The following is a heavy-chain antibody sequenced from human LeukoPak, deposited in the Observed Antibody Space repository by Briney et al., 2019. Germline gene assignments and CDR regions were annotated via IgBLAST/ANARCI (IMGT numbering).Heavy chain of an antibody. V-gene: IGHV3-30-3*01. Sequence: GGSLRLSCAASGFTFSSYAMHWVRQAPGKGLEWVAVISYDGSNKYYADSVKGRFTISRDSSKNTLYLQMNSLRAEDTAVYYCARGLVPDRYYYYYYGMDVWGQGTTVTVSS. CDR1: GFTFSSYA. J-gene: IGHJ6*02. D-gene: IGHD6-19*01. CDR3: ARGLVPDRYYYYYYGMDV. CDR2: ISYDGSNK.